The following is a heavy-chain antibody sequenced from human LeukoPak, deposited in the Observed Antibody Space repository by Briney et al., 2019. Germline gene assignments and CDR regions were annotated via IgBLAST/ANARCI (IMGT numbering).Heavy chain of an antibody. CDR2: INWNGGST. V-gene: IGHV3-20*04. J-gene: IGHJ4*02. Sequence: PGGSLRLSCAVSGFPLSSYAMSWVRQAPGKGLEWVSGINWNGGSTGYADSVKGRFTISRDNAKNSLYLQMNSLRAEDTALYYCARNKAMAGGYFDYWGQGTLVTVSS. CDR1: GFPLSSYA. CDR3: ARNKAMAGGYFDY. D-gene: IGHD5-18*01.